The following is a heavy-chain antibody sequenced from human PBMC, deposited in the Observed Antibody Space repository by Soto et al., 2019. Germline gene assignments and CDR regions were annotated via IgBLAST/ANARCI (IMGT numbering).Heavy chain of an antibody. CDR1: GGSISSSSYY. V-gene: IGHV4-39*01. D-gene: IGHD3-10*01. Sequence: QLQLQESGPGLVKPSETLSLTCIVSGGSISSSSYYWGWIRQPPGKGLEWMGSVYHSGNTHNNPSRKSRATGSVELSKNPVSLKRTSVTAEDPAVYYCGRNAPMGVRGVGLDVCGQGNTVTVSS. CDR2: VYHSGNT. CDR3: GRNAPMGVRGVGLDV. J-gene: IGHJ6*02.